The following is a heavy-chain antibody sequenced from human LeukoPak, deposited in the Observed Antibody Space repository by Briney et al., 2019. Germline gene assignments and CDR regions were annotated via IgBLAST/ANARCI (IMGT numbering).Heavy chain of an antibody. J-gene: IGHJ4*02. CDR2: IYYSGSA. CDR3: ARHINADYFDY. V-gene: IGHV4-59*08. Sequence: SETLSLTCTVSGGSISSYYWSWIRQPPGKGLEWIGYIYYSGSANYNPSLKSRVTISVDTSKNQFSLKLSSVTAADTAVYYCARHINADYFDYWGQGTLVTVSS. D-gene: IGHD1-20*01. CDR1: GGSISSYY.